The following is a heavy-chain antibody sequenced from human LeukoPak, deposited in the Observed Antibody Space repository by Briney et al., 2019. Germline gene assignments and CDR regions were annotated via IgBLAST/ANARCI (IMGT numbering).Heavy chain of an antibody. Sequence: SETLSLTCAVSGYSISSAFYWGWIRQSPGKGLEWIGTIHYSGSTSYNPSLKSRVTISVDTSKNQFSLKLRSVTAADTAVYYCARGFRGDNFDYWGQGTLVTVSS. J-gene: IGHJ4*02. D-gene: IGHD7-27*01. CDR3: ARGFRGDNFDY. CDR1: GYSISSAFY. CDR2: IHYSGST. V-gene: IGHV4-38-2*01.